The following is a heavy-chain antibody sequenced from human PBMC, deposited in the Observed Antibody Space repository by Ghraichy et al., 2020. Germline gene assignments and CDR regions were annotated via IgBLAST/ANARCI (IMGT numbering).Heavy chain of an antibody. CDR3: ASGSRPTRRSYYYDSSGYYSDY. CDR1: GGSVSSGSYY. V-gene: IGHV4-61*01. D-gene: IGHD3-22*01. J-gene: IGHJ4*02. CDR2: IYYSGST. Sequence: SQTLSLTCTVSGGSVSSGSYYWSWIRQPPGKGLEWIGYIYYSGSTNYNPSLKSRVTISVDTSKNQFSLKLSSVTAADTAVYYCASGSRPTRRSYYYDSSGYYSDYWGQGTLVTVSS.